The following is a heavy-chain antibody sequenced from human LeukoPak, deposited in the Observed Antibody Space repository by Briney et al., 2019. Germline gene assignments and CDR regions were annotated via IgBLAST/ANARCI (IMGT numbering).Heavy chain of an antibody. V-gene: IGHV3-64D*06. D-gene: IGHD3-10*01. CDR3: VREMGSGTHYCLEF. CDR2: INPSGSFV. J-gene: IGHJ4*02. CDR1: GFTFSSSP. Sequence: GGSLRLSCSASGFTFSSSPMHWVRQAPGKGLEYVSSINPSGSFVSYADFAKGRFTISRDNRRNTLHLQMNSLTPDDTAIYYCVREMGSGTHYCLEFWGQGALVTVSA.